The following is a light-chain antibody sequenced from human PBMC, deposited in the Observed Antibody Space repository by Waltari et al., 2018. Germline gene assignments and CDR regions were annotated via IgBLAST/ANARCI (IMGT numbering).Light chain of an antibody. CDR1: GSNIGAGYD. CDR2: GIT. J-gene: IGLJ3*02. Sequence: QSVLTPPPSVSGAPGQRVTISCTGSGSNIGAGYDVHWYQQLPRAAPKLLIYGITSRPLGVPARFFGSTSGTSASLAIIGLQAEDEADYYCQSYDTSLSVVFGGGTKLTVL. CDR3: QSYDTSLSVV. V-gene: IGLV1-40*01.